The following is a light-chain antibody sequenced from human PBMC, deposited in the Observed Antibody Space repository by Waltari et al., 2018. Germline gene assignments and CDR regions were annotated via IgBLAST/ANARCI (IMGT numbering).Light chain of an antibody. CDR2: GAS. CDR3: LQYYGTPPT. J-gene: IGKJ3*01. V-gene: IGKV3-11*01. Sequence: EIVLTQSPDTLSLSPGERATLSCRASQSVGGYLAWYQHKPGQAPRRLISGASNRATGIPARFSGSGSGTDFTLTISSLEPEDFAVYYCLQYYGTPPTFGPGTKVEIK. CDR1: QSVGGY.